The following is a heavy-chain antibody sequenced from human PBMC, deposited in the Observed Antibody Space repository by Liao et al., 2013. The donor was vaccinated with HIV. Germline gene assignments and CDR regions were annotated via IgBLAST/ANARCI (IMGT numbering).Heavy chain of an antibody. Sequence: QVQLQESGPGLVKPSQTLSLTCTVSGGSISSGSYYWTWIRQPAGKGLEWIGRIYTSGSTSYNPSLKSRVTISVDTSKNQFSLKLSSVTAADTAVYYCARVAAGPVSFDIWGQGTMVTVSS. CDR3: ARVAAGPVSFDI. J-gene: IGHJ3*02. D-gene: IGHD6-13*01. V-gene: IGHV4-61*02. CDR2: IYTSGST. CDR1: GGSISSGSYY.